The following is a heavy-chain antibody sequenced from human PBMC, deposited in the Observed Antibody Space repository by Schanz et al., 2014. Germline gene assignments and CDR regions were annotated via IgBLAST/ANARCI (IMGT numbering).Heavy chain of an antibody. J-gene: IGHJ4*02. D-gene: IGHD3-10*01. Sequence: EVQLLESGGGLVQPGGSLRLSCTASGFTFSDYWMSWVRQARGKGLEWVSAMNESHSTIYYADSVKGRFTISRDNSKNTLYLQMNSLRPEDTAVYYCAKYRGYYRVSGSYRELEYWGQGTLVTVSS. V-gene: IGHV3-23*01. CDR3: AKYRGYYRVSGSYRELEY. CDR2: MNESHSTI. CDR1: GFTFSDYW.